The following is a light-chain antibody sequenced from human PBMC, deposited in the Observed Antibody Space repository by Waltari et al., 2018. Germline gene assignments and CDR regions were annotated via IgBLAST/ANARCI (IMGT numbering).Light chain of an antibody. CDR3: QQYNTYSGWT. Sequence: DIQMTQSPSTLSASVGDRVIITCRASQSISNLLAWYQQNPGQAPNLLIYLASRLQSGVPSRFSGSGSGTEFNLTISCLQPDDFATYYCQQYNTYSGWTFGQGTKVEIK. V-gene: IGKV1-5*03. CDR1: QSISNL. CDR2: LAS. J-gene: IGKJ1*01.